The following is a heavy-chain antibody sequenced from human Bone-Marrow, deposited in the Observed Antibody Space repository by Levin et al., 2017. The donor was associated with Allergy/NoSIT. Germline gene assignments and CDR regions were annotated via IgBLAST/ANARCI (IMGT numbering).Heavy chain of an antibody. CDR1: GFTFDDYA. D-gene: IGHD6-19*01. V-gene: IGHV3-9*01. Sequence: LSLTCAASGFTFDDYAIHWVRQVPGKGLEWVSGISWNSGTIGYADSVKGRFTISRDNAKNSLYLQMNSLRTDDTALYYCAKDTSGWGGAFDIWGQGTRVTVSS. CDR2: ISWNSGTI. J-gene: IGHJ3*02. CDR3: AKDTSGWGGAFDI.